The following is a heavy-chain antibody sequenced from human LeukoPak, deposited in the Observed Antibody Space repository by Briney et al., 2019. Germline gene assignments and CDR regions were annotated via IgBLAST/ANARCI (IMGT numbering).Heavy chain of an antibody. J-gene: IGHJ4*02. V-gene: IGHV3-23*01. CDR3: AKGRGYYDSSGYLYFDY. CDR2: ISGSGGST. Sequence: PGGSLRLSCAASGFTFSSYAMSWVRQAPGKGLEWVSAISGSGGSTYYADSVEGRFTISRDNSKNTLYLQMNSLRAEDTAVYYCAKGRGYYDSSGYLYFDYWGQGTLVTVSS. CDR1: GFTFSSYA. D-gene: IGHD3-22*01.